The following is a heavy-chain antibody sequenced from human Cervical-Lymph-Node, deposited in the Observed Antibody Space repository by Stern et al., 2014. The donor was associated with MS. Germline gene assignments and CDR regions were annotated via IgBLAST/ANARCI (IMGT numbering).Heavy chain of an antibody. V-gene: IGHV1-46*01. Sequence: QMQLVQSGAEVKKPGASVKVSCKASGYTFTSYYMHWVRQAPGQGLEWMGIINPSGGSTSYAQKFQGRVTMTRDTSTSTVYMELSSLRSEDTAVYYCARDVELVEGYYGMDVWGQGTTVTVSS. CDR1: GYTFTSYY. D-gene: IGHD1-7*01. CDR3: ARDVELVEGYYGMDV. J-gene: IGHJ6*02. CDR2: INPSGGST.